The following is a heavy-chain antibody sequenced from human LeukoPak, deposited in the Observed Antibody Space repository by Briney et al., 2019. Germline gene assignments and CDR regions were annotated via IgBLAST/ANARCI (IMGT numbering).Heavy chain of an antibody. CDR1: GITVSKYW. CDR3: TRDANHYGGMDV. J-gene: IGHJ6*02. V-gene: IGHV3-74*01. Sequence: GGSVRLSCAVSGITVSKYWMHWVRQVPGKGLVWVSRIHSDGSTTDYADSVKGRFTITRDSAKNTLYLEMNSLRVEDTAVYYCTRDANHYGGMDVWGQGTTVTVSS. CDR2: IHSDGSTT.